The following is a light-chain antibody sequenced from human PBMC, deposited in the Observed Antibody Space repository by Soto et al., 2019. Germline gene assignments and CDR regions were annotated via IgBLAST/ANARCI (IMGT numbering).Light chain of an antibody. CDR1: SSDVGGYNH. CDR2: DVS. V-gene: IGLV2-14*03. CDR3: SSYTATRNVV. J-gene: IGLJ3*02. Sequence: QSVLTQPASVSGSPGQSITIACTGTSSDVGGYNHVSWYQVHPGKAPRLVIYDVSIRPPAVSDRFSGSTSGNTASLTISGLQAEDEADYYCSSYTATRNVVFGGGTKVTVL.